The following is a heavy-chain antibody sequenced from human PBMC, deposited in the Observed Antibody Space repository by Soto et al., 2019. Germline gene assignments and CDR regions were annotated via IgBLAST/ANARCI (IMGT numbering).Heavy chain of an antibody. D-gene: IGHD6-19*01. CDR1: GVTFISYA. Sequence: GGFLRLSCAASGVTFISYAMSWVRQAPGKGLEWVSAISGSGGSTYYADSVKGRFTISRDNSKNTLYLQMNSLRAEDTAVYYCAKDLMAGSDPWGQGTLVTVSS. V-gene: IGHV3-23*01. CDR3: AKDLMAGSDP. CDR2: ISGSGGST. J-gene: IGHJ5*02.